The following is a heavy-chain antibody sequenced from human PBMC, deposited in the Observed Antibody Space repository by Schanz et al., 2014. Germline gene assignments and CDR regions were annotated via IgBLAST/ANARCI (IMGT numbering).Heavy chain of an antibody. CDR3: ARGLIAAAGGAFDY. D-gene: IGHD6-13*01. CDR1: GFTFSAYA. CDR2: IRSSSTPI. J-gene: IGHJ4*02. Sequence: EVQLLESGGGLVQPGGSLRLSCAASGFTFSAYAMTWVRQIPGKGPEWVSYIRSSSTPIYYADSVRGRFTMSRDNSKNTLYLQMNSLRAGDAAVYYCARGLIAAAGGAFDYWGQGTLVAVSA. V-gene: IGHV3-23*01.